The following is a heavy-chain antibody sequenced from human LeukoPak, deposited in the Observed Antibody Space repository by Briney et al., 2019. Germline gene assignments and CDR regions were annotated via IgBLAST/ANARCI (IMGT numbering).Heavy chain of an antibody. CDR3: ARADIVVVPGAVLNAFDI. J-gene: IGHJ3*02. V-gene: IGHV4-39*07. CDR1: GGSISSSSYY. D-gene: IGHD2-2*01. CDR2: INHSGST. Sequence: SETLSLTCTVSGGSISSSSYYWSWIRQPPGKGLEWIGEINHSGSTNYNPSLKSRVTISIDTSKNQFSLKLSSVTAADTAVYYCARADIVVVPGAVLNAFDIWGQGTMVTVSS.